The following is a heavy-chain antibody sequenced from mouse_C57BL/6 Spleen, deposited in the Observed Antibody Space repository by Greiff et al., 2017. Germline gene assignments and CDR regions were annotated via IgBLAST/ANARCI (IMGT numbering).Heavy chain of an antibody. Sequence: VQRVESGAELVRPGASVKISCKASGYTFTDYYINWVKQRPGQGLEWIGKIGPGSGSTYYTEKFKGKATLTADKSSTTAYMQLSSLTSEDSAVYFCASKVYDGYSYFDYWGQGTTLTASS. V-gene: IGHV1-77*01. CDR3: ASKVYDGYSYFDY. CDR2: IGPGSGST. J-gene: IGHJ2*01. CDR1: GYTFTDYY. D-gene: IGHD2-3*01.